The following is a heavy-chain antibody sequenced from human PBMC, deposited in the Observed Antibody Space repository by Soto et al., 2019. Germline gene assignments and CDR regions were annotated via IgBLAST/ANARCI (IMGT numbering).Heavy chain of an antibody. V-gene: IGHV1-69*06. J-gene: IGHJ6*02. CDR3: ARDWKYYYDSSGIPYGMDV. CDR2: IIPIFGTA. CDR1: GGTFSSYA. D-gene: IGHD3-22*01. Sequence: GTAVKFSWKASGGTFSSYAISWVRQAPGQGLDWMGGIIPIFGTANYAQKFQGRVTITADKSTSTAYMELSSLRSEDTAVYYCARDWKYYYDSSGIPYGMDVWGQRTTVTVSS.